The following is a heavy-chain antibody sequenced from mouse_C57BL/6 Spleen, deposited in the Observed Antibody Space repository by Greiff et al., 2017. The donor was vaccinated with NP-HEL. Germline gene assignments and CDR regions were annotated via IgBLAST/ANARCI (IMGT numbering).Heavy chain of an antibody. CDR1: GYTFTSYW. Sequence: QVQLQQPGAELVKPGASVKLSCKASGYTFTSYWMQWVKQRPGQGLEWIGEIDPSDSYTNYNQKFKGKATLTVDTSSRPAYMQLSSLTSEDSAVYYCARSGDAMDYWGQGTSVTVSS. D-gene: IGHD3-1*01. V-gene: IGHV1-50*01. J-gene: IGHJ4*01. CDR2: IDPSDSYT. CDR3: ARSGDAMDY.